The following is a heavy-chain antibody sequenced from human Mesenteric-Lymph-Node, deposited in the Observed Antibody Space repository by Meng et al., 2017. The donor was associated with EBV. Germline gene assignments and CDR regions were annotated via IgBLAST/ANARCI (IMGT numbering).Heavy chain of an antibody. V-gene: IGHV1-18*04. J-gene: IGHJ4*02. D-gene: IGHD5-12*01. CDR2: ISPFNGNT. CDR3: ARDVLGSGDY. Sequence: QEQMVKSGYEVKTPGASVKVSCKASGYIFTNYYMHWVRQAPGQGLEWMGWISPFNGNTNYAQNLQDRVTMTTDTSTTTAYMELRNLRSDDTAVYYCARDVLGSGDYWGQGTLVTVSS. CDR1: GYIFTNYY.